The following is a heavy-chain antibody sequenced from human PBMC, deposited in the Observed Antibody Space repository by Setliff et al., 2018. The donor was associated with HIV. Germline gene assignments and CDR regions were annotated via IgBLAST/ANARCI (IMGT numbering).Heavy chain of an antibody. Sequence: PGGSLRLSCAASGVTFNTYAMSWVRQAPGKGLEWVSVISGSGGSTFYADSVKGRFTISRDNSKNTLYLLMNGLRVEDTAVYYCAKDGISGGAYPPYYFDYWGHGTLVTVSS. V-gene: IGHV3-23*01. J-gene: IGHJ4*01. CDR2: ISGSGGST. CDR1: GVTFNTYA. D-gene: IGHD2-15*01. CDR3: AKDGISGGAYPPYYFDY.